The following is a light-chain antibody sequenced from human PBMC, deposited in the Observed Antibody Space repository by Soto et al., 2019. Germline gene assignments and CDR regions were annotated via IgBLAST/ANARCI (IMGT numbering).Light chain of an antibody. CDR2: DVS. Sequence: EIVLTQSPATLSLSPGERATLSCGASQSIPGNFLAWYQHRRGLAPRLLIFDVSKRATGIPDRFSGSGSGSDFTRTISRLEPEDSALYYCTHFGLSPTFGGGTKVDFK. CDR1: QSIPGNF. CDR3: THFGLSPT. V-gene: IGKV3D-20*01. J-gene: IGKJ4*01.